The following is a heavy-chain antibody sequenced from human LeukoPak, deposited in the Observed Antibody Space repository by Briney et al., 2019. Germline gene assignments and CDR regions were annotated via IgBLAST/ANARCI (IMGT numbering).Heavy chain of an antibody. D-gene: IGHD5-12*01. CDR3: ARGLVGGYSGYDPQRSNYYYYYGMDV. J-gene: IGHJ6*02. CDR2: INHSGST. Sequence: SSETLSLTCAVYGGSFSGYYWSWIRQPPGKGLEWIGEINHSGSTNYNPSLKSRVTISVDTSKNQFSLKLSSVTAADTAVYYCARGLVGGYSGYDPQRSNYYYYYGMDVWGQGTTVTVSS. CDR1: GGSFSGYY. V-gene: IGHV4-34*01.